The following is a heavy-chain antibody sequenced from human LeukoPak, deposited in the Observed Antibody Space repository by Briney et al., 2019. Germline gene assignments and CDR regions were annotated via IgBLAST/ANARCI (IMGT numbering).Heavy chain of an antibody. Sequence: GGSLRLSCAASGFTLSSYSMNWVRQAPGKGLERVSYISSSSTHIYYADSVKGRFTISRDNARNSLYLQMNSLRAEDTAIYYCARSEHSSSSFDYWGQGTLVTVSS. D-gene: IGHD6-6*01. CDR1: GFTLSSYS. CDR3: ARSEHSSSSFDY. CDR2: ISSSSTHI. V-gene: IGHV3-21*01. J-gene: IGHJ4*02.